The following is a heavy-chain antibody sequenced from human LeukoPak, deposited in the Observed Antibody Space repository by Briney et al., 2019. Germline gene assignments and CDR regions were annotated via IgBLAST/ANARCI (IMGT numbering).Heavy chain of an antibody. V-gene: IGHV4-59*01. CDR1: GGSISSYY. CDR3: ARAGSGGYYYGMDV. J-gene: IGHJ6*02. Sequence: SETLSLTCTVSGGSISSYYWSWIRQPPGKGLEWIGYIYYSRSTNYNPSLKSRVTISVDTSNNQFSLKLSSVTAADTAVYYCARAGSGGYYYGMDVWGQGTTVTVSS. CDR2: IYYSRST. D-gene: IGHD6-19*01.